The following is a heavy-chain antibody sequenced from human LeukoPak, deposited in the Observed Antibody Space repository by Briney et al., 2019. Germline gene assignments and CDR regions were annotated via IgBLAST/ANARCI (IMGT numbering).Heavy chain of an antibody. J-gene: IGHJ6*02. D-gene: IGHD4-17*01. V-gene: IGHV3-21*01. CDR2: ISSSSSYI. Sequence: GGSLRLSCAASGFTFSSYSMNWVRQAPGKGLEWVSSISSSSSYIYYADSVKGRFTISRDNAKNSLYLQMNSLRAEDTAVYYCARDDGAYSALYYGMDVWGQGTTVTVSS. CDR3: ARDDGAYSALYYGMDV. CDR1: GFTFSSYS.